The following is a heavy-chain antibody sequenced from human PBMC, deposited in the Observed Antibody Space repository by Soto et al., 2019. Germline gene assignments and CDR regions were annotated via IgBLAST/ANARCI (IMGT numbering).Heavy chain of an antibody. Sequence: ASVKVSCKXSGYTFTSYAMHWVRQAPGQRLEWMGWINAGNGNTKYSQKFQGRVTITRDTSASTAYMELSSLRSEDTAVYYCAREGPIRDFDYWGQGTLVTVSS. J-gene: IGHJ4*02. V-gene: IGHV1-3*01. CDR3: AREGPIRDFDY. CDR1: GYTFTSYA. CDR2: INAGNGNT.